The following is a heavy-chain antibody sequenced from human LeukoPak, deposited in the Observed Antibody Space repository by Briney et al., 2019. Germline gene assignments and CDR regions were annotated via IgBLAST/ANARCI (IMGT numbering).Heavy chain of an antibody. V-gene: IGHV3-23*01. CDR1: GFTFSSYA. Sequence: PRGSLRLSCAASGFTFSSYAMSWVRQAPGKGLEWVSAISGSGGSTYYADSVKGRFTISRDNSKNTLYLQMNSLRAEDTAVYYCAKGGTYGDSPLYFDYWGQGTLVTVSS. CDR2: ISGSGGST. CDR3: AKGGTYGDSPLYFDY. D-gene: IGHD4-17*01. J-gene: IGHJ4*02.